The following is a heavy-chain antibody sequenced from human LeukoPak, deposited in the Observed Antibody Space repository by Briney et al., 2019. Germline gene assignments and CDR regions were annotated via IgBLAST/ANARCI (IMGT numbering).Heavy chain of an antibody. V-gene: IGHV4-34*01. CDR3: ARGPRFPRRYSSSFSYYFDY. CDR1: CGSFSGYY. D-gene: IGHD6-6*01. J-gene: IGHJ4*02. CDR2: INHSGST. Sequence: SETLSLTCAVYCGSFSGYYWSWIRQPPGEGLEWIGEINHSGSTNYNPSLKSRVTISVDTSKNQFSLKLSSVTAANTAVYYCARGPRFPRRYSSSFSYYFDYWGQGTLVTVSS.